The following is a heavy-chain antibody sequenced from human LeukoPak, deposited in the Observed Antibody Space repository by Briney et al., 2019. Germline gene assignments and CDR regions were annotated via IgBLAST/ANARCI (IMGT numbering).Heavy chain of an antibody. J-gene: IGHJ4*02. D-gene: IGHD3-22*01. V-gene: IGHV3-30*18. CDR3: AKDFWTYYYDSSGYYLDY. CDR2: ISYDGSNK. CDR1: GFTFSSYE. Sequence: GGSLRLSCAASGFTFSSYEMNWVRQAPGKGLEWVAVISYDGSNKYYADSVKGRFTISRDNSKNTLYLQMNSLRAEDTAVYYCAKDFWTYYYDSSGYYLDYWGQGTLVTVSS.